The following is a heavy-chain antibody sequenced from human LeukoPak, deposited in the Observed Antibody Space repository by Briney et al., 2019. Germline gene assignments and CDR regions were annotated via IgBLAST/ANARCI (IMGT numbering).Heavy chain of an antibody. V-gene: IGHV3-7*01. CDR2: IKHNGRGK. Sequence: GGSLRLSCAASGFTFETYWMSWVRQAPGEGLEWLANIKHNGRGKYYVDSVKGRFTISRDNAKASLYLHMNSLRVEDTAIYYCARVRFPADCWGQGTLVTVSS. CDR3: ARVRFPADC. J-gene: IGHJ4*02. CDR1: GFTFETYW. D-gene: IGHD2-2*01.